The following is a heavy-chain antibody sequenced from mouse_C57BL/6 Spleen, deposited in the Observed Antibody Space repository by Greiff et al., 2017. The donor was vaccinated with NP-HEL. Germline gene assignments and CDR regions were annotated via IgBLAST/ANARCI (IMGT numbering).Heavy chain of an antibody. D-gene: IGHD1-1*01. Sequence: QVQLQQPGTELVKPGASVKLSCKASGYTFTSYWMHWVKQRPGQGLEWIGNINPSNGGTNYNEKFKSKATLTVDKSSSTAYMQLSSLTSEDSAVYYCARHEDEDTYYGSSLYFDYWGQGTTLTVSS. J-gene: IGHJ2*01. CDR1: GYTFTSYW. V-gene: IGHV1-53*01. CDR2: INPSNGGT. CDR3: ARHEDEDTYYGSSLYFDY.